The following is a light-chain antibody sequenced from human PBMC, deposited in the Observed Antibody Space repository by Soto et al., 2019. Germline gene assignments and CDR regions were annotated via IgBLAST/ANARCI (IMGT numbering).Light chain of an antibody. CDR3: QQTYERPPT. CDR1: QTISNY. Sequence: DIQLTQSPSSLSASVGDRVSITCRTSQTISNYLNWYHHRPGQAPKLLIYSTSNLQGGVPSRFSGGGAGTEFTLTISSLQPAEFGAYACQQTYERPPTFGGWTWVQIK. CDR2: STS. J-gene: IGKJ4*01. V-gene: IGKV1-39*01.